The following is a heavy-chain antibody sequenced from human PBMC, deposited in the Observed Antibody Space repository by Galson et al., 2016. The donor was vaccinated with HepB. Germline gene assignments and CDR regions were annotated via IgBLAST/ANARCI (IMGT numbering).Heavy chain of an antibody. CDR2: INPGHGGT. CDR3: AREFYGGYFDY. V-gene: IGHV1-46*01. D-gene: IGHD4-17*01. J-gene: IGHJ4*02. Sequence: SVKVSCKASGYTFINYFIHWVRQAPGQGLEWMGIINPGHGGTTYAQRFQGRLTMTRDTSTTTAYMDLSSLESEDSAVYYCAREFYGGYFDYWGQGTLVTVSS. CDR1: GYTFINYF.